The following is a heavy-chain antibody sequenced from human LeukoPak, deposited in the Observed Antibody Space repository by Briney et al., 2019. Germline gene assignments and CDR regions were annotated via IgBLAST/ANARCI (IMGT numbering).Heavy chain of an antibody. Sequence: ASVKVSCKASGYTFTGYYMHWVRQATGQGLEWMGWMNPNSGNTGYAQKFQGRVTMTRNTSISTAYMELSSLRSEDTAVYYCARSFGWSMVIDAFDIWGQGTMVTVSS. CDR3: ARSFGWSMVIDAFDI. D-gene: IGHD2-15*01. J-gene: IGHJ3*02. CDR2: MNPNSGNT. CDR1: GYTFTGYY. V-gene: IGHV1-8*02.